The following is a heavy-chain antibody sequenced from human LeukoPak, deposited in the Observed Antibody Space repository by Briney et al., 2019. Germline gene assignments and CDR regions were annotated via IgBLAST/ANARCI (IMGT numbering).Heavy chain of an antibody. CDR3: ARDRVGLLWFGELSDY. D-gene: IGHD3-10*01. J-gene: IGHJ4*02. CDR1: GFTFSSYA. V-gene: IGHV3-23*01. CDR2: INGSGGST. Sequence: GGSLRLSCAASGFTFSSYAMSWVRQAPGKGLEWVSAINGSGGSTYYADSVKGRFTLSRDNSKNTLYLQMNSLRAEDTAVYYCARDRVGLLWFGELSDYWGQGTLVTVSS.